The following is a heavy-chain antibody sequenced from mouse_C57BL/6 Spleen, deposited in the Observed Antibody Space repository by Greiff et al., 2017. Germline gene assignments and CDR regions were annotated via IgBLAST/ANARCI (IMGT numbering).Heavy chain of an antibody. V-gene: IGHV5-17*01. CDR2: ISSGSSTI. Sequence: EVKLVESGGGLVKPGGSLKLSCAASGFTFSDYGMHWVRQAPEKGLEWVAYISSGSSTIYYADTVKGRFTISRDNAKNTLFLQMTSLRSEDTAMYYCARGEIYYYGSRDWYFDVWGTGTTVTVSS. D-gene: IGHD1-1*01. J-gene: IGHJ1*03. CDR1: GFTFSDYG. CDR3: ARGEIYYYGSRDWYFDV.